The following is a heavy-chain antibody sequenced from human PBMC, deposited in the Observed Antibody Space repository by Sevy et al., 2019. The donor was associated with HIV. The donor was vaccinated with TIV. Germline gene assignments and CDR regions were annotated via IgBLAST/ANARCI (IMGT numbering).Heavy chain of an antibody. V-gene: IGHV3-23*01. CDR3: AREGCTKPHDY. CDR2: LSFGCGEI. J-gene: IGHJ4*02. D-gene: IGHD2-8*01. CDR1: GFTFSKYS. Sequence: GGSLRLSCAASGFTFSKYSMSWVRQPPGKGLEWVSTLSFGCGEINYADSVKGRFTIPRDKYKSSVYLQMNNLGPEDTAVYYCAREGCTKPHDYWGQGTLVTVSS.